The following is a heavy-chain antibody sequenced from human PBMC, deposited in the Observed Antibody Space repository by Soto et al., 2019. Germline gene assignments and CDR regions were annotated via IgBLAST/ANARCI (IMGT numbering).Heavy chain of an antibody. Sequence: EVQLVESGGGLVMPGGSLRLSCAASGLTLKNAWMNWVRQAPGKGLEWVGRVKSEASGGTIDFAAPVRGRFTISRDDSSNTVFLHMNSLKPEDTALYYCVTEAAWRPLVGYWGQGVLVTVSA. CDR1: GLTLKNAW. D-gene: IGHD1-1*01. V-gene: IGHV3-15*07. CDR2: VKSEASGGTI. CDR3: VTEAAWRPLVGY. J-gene: IGHJ4*02.